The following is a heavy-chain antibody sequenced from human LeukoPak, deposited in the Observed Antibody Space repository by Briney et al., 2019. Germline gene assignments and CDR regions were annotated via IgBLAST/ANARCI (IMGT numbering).Heavy chain of an antibody. J-gene: IGHJ4*02. Sequence: ASVKVSCKASGGTFSSYTISWVRQAPGQGLEWMGRIIPILGIANYAQKFQGRVTITTDESTSTAYMELSSLRSEDTAVYYCAREKTVAGLYYFDYWGQGTLVTVSS. CDR1: GGTFSSYT. CDR3: AREKTVAGLYYFDY. V-gene: IGHV1-69*16. CDR2: IIPILGIA. D-gene: IGHD6-19*01.